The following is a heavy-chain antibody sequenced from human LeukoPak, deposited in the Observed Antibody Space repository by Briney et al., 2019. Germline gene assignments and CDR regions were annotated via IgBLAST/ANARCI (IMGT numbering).Heavy chain of an antibody. CDR1: GYSFTSYW. J-gene: IGHJ4*02. CDR3: ARQSYAGEYSAPFDH. D-gene: IGHD2/OR15-2a*01. CDR2: FYPVDSDT. V-gene: IGHV5-51*01. Sequence: GESLKISCKGSGYSFTSYWIGWVRQRPGKGLEWIGIFYPVDSDTRYGPSFQGQVIFSADMSVSTAYLHWSSLKASDTAMYYCARQSYAGEYSAPFDHWGQGTLVTVSS.